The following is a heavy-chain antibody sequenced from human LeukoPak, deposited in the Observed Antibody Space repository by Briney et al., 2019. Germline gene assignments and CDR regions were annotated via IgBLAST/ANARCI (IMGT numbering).Heavy chain of an antibody. V-gene: IGHV4-59*12. CDR2: IYYSGST. CDR3: ARKAPYCSGGSCYFHYYGMDV. J-gene: IGHJ6*02. D-gene: IGHD2-15*01. Sequence: SETLSLTCTVSGGSISSYYWSWIRQPPGKGLEWIGYIYYSGSTNYNPSLKSRVTISVDTSKNQFSLKLSSVTAADTAVYYCARKAPYCSGGSCYFHYYGMDVWGQGTTVTVSS. CDR1: GGSISSYY.